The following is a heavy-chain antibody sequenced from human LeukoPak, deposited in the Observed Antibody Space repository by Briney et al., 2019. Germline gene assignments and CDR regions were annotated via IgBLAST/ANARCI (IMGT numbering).Heavy chain of an antibody. V-gene: IGHV4-61*02. CDR3: AREWNYYAFEI. D-gene: IGHD1-7*01. J-gene: IGHJ3*02. CDR1: GGSISSGSYY. CDR2: VYTSGRI. Sequence: SDTLSLTCTVSGGSISSGSYYWSWIRQPAGKELEWIGRVYTSGRINYTPSLESRVTISVDTSKNQFSLKLSSVTAADTAVYYCAREWNYYAFEIWGQGTMVSVSS.